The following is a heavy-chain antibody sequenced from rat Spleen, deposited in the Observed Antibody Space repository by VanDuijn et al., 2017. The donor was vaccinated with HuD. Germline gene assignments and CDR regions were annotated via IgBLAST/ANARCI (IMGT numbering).Heavy chain of an antibody. Sequence: EVQLVESGGGLVQPGSPLKLSCAASGFTFSDYGMNWIRQAPGKGLEWVAYISSHSGTIYYADTVKDRFTISRDYAKNTLYLQLSSLRSEDTALYYCARNYGGSPFDYWGQGVMVTVSS. CDR1: GFTFSDYG. J-gene: IGHJ2*01. V-gene: IGHV5-34*01. D-gene: IGHD1-11*01. CDR2: ISSHSGTI. CDR3: ARNYGGSPFDY.